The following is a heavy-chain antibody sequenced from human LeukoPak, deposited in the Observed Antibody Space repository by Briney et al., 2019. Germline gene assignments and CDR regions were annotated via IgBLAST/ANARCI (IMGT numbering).Heavy chain of an antibody. CDR3: ARDDCSGGSCYGY. CDR1: GESFSPYY. J-gene: IGHJ4*02. D-gene: IGHD2-15*01. Sequence: SDTLSLTCAVHGESFSPYYWSWLRQPPGKGREWIGYIYYSGSNNYNPSLKSRVTISVDTSKNQFSLKLSSVTAADTAVYYCARDDCSGGSCYGYWGQGTLVTVSS. V-gene: IGHV4-59*13. CDR2: IYYSGSN.